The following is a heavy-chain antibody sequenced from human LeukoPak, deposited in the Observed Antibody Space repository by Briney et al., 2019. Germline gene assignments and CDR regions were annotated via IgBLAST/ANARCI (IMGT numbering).Heavy chain of an antibody. V-gene: IGHV3-7*01. CDR1: GFTFSSYA. Sequence: PGGSLRLSCAASGFTFSSYAMSWVRQAPGKGLEWVANIKQDGSEKYYVDSVKGRFTISRDNAKNSLYLQMNSLRAEDTAVYYCARFGSSGGYWGQGTLVTVSS. CDR2: IKQDGSEK. D-gene: IGHD6-19*01. J-gene: IGHJ4*02. CDR3: ARFGSSGGY.